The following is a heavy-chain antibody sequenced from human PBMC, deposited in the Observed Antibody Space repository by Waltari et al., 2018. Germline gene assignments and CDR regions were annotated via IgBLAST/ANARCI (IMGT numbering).Heavy chain of an antibody. CDR3: ARGPSHGGFDY. V-gene: IGHV1-2*02. J-gene: IGHJ4*02. Sequence: QVQVVQSVAAVQKLGASVSVSCRASGYTFTDYYMHWLRQAPGQGLEWVGWINPEMGDTRSAQGSQGRVTMTMDTSINTGYMERRSLRSDDTAVYYCARGPSHGGFDYWGQGTLVTVSS. D-gene: IGHD3-16*01. CDR1: GYTFTDYY. CDR2: INPEMGDT.